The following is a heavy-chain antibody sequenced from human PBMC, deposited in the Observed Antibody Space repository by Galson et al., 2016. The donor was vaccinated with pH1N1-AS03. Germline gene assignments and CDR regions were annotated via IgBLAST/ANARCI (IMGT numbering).Heavy chain of an antibody. CDR1: GYTFIGYY. J-gene: IGHJ3*01. CDR3: VRGSPHSSSTNYAFEF. V-gene: IGHV1-2*02. Sequence: SVKVSCKASGYTFIGYYMHLLRQAPGQGLEWMAWINTDSGGTDYAQKFQGRVTMTRDTSISTTYMELSSLRSDDTAVYYCVRGSPHSSSTNYAFEFWGRGTMVTVSS. D-gene: IGHD6-13*01. CDR2: INTDSGGT.